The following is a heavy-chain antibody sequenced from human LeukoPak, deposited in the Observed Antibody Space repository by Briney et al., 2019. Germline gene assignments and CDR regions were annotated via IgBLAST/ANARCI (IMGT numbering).Heavy chain of an antibody. V-gene: IGHV4-4*07. Sequence: SETLSLTCTLSGGSISTFHWNWLRQSPGKRPEWIGRIYTSGSTNYNPSLKSRVTISVDTSKNQFSLKLSSVTAADTAVYYCARGTYDLASYYYMDVWGKGTTVTVSS. D-gene: IGHD3-3*01. J-gene: IGHJ6*03. CDR2: IYTSGST. CDR1: GGSISTFH. CDR3: ARGTYDLASYYYMDV.